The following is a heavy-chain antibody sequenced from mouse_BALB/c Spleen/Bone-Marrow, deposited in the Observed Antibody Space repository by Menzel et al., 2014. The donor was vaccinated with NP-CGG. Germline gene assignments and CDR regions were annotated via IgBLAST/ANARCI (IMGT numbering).Heavy chain of an antibody. CDR1: GFTFSDYY. D-gene: IGHD1-1*01. V-gene: IGHV5-4*02. CDR2: ISDGGSYT. CDR3: ARDRAAHYYGSSFYFDY. J-gene: IGHJ2*01. Sequence: EVQGVESGGGLVKPGGSLKLSCAASGFTFSDYYMYWVRQTPEKRLEWVATISDGGSYTYYPDSVKGRFTISRDNAKNNLYRQMRSMKSEDTAMYYCARDRAAHYYGSSFYFDYWGQGTTLTVSS.